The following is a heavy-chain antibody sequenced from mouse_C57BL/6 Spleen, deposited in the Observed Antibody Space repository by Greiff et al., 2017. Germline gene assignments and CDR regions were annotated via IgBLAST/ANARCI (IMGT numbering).Heavy chain of an antibody. J-gene: IGHJ2*01. D-gene: IGHD2-10*01. CDR1: GYTFTSYW. V-gene: IGHV1-53*01. CDR3: ASKGDTYYVNYNYFDY. Sequence: VQLQQPGPELVKPGASVKLSCKASGYTFTSYWMHWVKQRPGQGLEWIGNINPSNGGTNYNEKFKSKATLTVDKSSSTAYMQLISLTSEDSAVYYCASKGDTYYVNYNYFDYWGQGTTLTVSS. CDR2: INPSNGGT.